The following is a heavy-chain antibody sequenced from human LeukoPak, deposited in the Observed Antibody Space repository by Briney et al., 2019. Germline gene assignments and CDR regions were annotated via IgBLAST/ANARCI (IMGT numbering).Heavy chain of an antibody. D-gene: IGHD4-23*01. CDR2: LNHSGST. J-gene: IGHJ4*02. CDR3: ARGPGYGGNSEGYFDY. CDR1: GGSFSGYY. V-gene: IGHV4-34*01. Sequence: SETLSLTCAVYGGSFSGYYWGWIRQPPGKGREWVVELNHSGSTNYNPSLKSRVTISVDTSKNQFSLKLSSVTAADTAVYYCARGPGYGGNSEGYFDYWGQGTLVTVSS.